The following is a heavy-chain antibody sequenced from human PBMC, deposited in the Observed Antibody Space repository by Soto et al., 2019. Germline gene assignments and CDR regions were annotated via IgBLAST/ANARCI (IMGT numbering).Heavy chain of an antibody. V-gene: IGHV3-33*01. CDR2: IWYDGSNK. CDR3: AGTSRGDGYNWAAFDI. D-gene: IGHD5-12*01. J-gene: IGHJ3*02. CDR1: GFTFSSYD. Sequence: QVQLVESGGGVVQPGRSLRLSCAASGFTFSSYDMHWVRQAPGKGLEWVAVIWYDGSNKYYADSVKGRFTISRDNSKNTLYLQMNSLRAEDTAVYYCAGTSRGDGYNWAAFDIWGQGTMVTVSS.